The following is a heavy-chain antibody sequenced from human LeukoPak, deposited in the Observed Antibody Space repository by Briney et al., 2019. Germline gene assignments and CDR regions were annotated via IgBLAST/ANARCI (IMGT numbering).Heavy chain of an antibody. J-gene: IGHJ4*02. Sequence: GGSLRLSCAASGFTFSSYATSWVRQAPGKGLEWVSAISGSGGSTYYADSVKGRFTISRDNSKNTLYLQMNSLRAEDTAVYYCAKEGYDFWSGYYDYFDYWGQGTLVTVSS. V-gene: IGHV3-23*01. CDR1: GFTFSSYA. CDR2: ISGSGGST. D-gene: IGHD3-3*01. CDR3: AKEGYDFWSGYYDYFDY.